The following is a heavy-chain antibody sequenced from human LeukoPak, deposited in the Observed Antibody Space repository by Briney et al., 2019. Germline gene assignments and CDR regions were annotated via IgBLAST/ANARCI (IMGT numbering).Heavy chain of an antibody. CDR3: ARAVVPRDYYYYMDV. CDR1: GYTFTSYG. V-gene: IGHV1-18*01. CDR2: ISAYNGNT. Sequence: ASVKVSCKASGYTFTSYGISWVRQAPGQGLEWMGWISAYNGNTNYAQKLQGRVTMTTDTSTSTAYMELSSLRSEDTAVYYCARAVVPRDYYYYMDVWGKGTTVTVSS. J-gene: IGHJ6*03.